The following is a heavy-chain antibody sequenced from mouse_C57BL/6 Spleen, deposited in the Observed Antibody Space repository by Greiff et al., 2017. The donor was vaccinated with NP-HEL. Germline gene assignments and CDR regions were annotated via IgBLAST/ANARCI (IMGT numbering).Heavy chain of an antibody. Sequence: EVKLMESGGGLVKPGGSLKLSCAASGFTFSSYAMSWVRQTPEKRLEWVATISDGGRYTYYPDNVKGRFTISRDNAKNNLYLQMSHLKSEDTAMYYCAREQLGHFDYWGQGTTLTVSS. CDR2: ISDGGRYT. V-gene: IGHV5-4*01. CDR3: AREQLGHFDY. CDR1: GFTFSSYA. D-gene: IGHD4-1*02. J-gene: IGHJ2*01.